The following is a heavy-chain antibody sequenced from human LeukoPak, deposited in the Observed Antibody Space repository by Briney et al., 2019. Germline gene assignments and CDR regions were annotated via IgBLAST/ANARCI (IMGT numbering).Heavy chain of an antibody. CDR2: ISAYNGNT. V-gene: IGHV1-18*01. CDR1: GYTFTSYG. J-gene: IGHJ3*02. CDR3: ARDPRYCSGGSCYSGRSSRPANDAFDI. Sequence: ASVKVSCKASGYTFTSYGISWVRQAPGQGLEWMGWISAYNGNTNYAQKLQGRVTMTTDTSTSTAYMELRSLRSDGTAVYYCARDPRYCSGGSCYSGRSSRPANDAFDIWGQGTMVTVSS. D-gene: IGHD2-15*01.